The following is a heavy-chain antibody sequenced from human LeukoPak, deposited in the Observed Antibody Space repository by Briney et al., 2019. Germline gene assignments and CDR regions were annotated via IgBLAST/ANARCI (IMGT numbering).Heavy chain of an antibody. CDR3: ASQQQLGYYYYYYYMDV. J-gene: IGHJ6*03. D-gene: IGHD6-13*01. CDR1: GGSISSSSYY. Sequence: SETLSLTCTVSGGSISSSSYYWGWLRQPPGKGLEWIGSIYYSGSTYYNPSLKSRVTISEDTSKNQFSLKLGSVTAADTAVYFCASQQQLGYYYYYYYMDVWGKGTTVTISS. CDR2: IYYSGST. V-gene: IGHV4-39*01.